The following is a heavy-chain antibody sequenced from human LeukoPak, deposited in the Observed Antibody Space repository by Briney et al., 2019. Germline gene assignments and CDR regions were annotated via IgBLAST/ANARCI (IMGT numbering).Heavy chain of an antibody. D-gene: IGHD2-15*01. J-gene: IGHJ1*01. CDR3: ANYRSGGGGYYSGLEH. CDR2: TSGSGDIR. Sequence: GGSLRLSCAASGFTFKNYAVTWVRQAPGKGLEWVSRTSGSGDIRLYADSVKGRFTISRTNSENRLYLQMNSLRAYDSGVYYCANYRSGGGGYYSGLEHWGQGTQVTVSS. V-gene: IGHV3-23*01. CDR1: GFTFKNYA.